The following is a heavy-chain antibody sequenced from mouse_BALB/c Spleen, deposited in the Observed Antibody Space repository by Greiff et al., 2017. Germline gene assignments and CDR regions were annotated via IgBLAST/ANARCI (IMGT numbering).Heavy chain of an antibody. D-gene: IGHD1-2*01. CDR2: ISYDGSN. V-gene: IGHV3-6*02. CDR1: GYSITSGYY. Sequence: EVKLMESGPGLVKPSQSLSLTCSVTGYSITSGYYWNWIRQFPGNKLEWMGYISYDGSNNYNPSLKNRISITRDTSKNQFFLKLNSVTTEDTATYYCARGLRLRYFDVWGAGTTVTVSS. J-gene: IGHJ1*01. CDR3: ARGLRLRYFDV.